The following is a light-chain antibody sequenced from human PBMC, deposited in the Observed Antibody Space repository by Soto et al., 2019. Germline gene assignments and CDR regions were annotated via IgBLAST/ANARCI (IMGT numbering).Light chain of an antibody. CDR3: AAWDDSLNGRV. V-gene: IGLV2-11*01. Sequence: QSVLTQPRSVSGSPGQSVTISCTGTSTDVGGYNCVSWYQQHPGKAPQLLIFDVTQRPSGVPDRFSGSKSGTSASLAISGLQSEDEADYYCAAWDDSLNGRVFGTGTKVTVL. J-gene: IGLJ1*01. CDR1: STDVGGYNC. CDR2: DVT.